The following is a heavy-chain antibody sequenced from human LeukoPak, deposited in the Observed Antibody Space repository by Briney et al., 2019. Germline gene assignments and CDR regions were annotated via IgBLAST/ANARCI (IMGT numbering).Heavy chain of an antibody. V-gene: IGHV4-59*01. CDR1: GGSISTYY. CDR3: AGVADDSGWYLRLDL. Sequence: SETLSLTCTVSGGSISTYYWTWIRQPPGKGLEWIGYISYSGSTNYNPSLKSRVTISVDTSKKQFSLKLTSVTAADMAMYYCAGVADDSGWYLRLDLWGQGTLVTVSS. J-gene: IGHJ5*02. CDR2: ISYSGST. D-gene: IGHD6-19*01.